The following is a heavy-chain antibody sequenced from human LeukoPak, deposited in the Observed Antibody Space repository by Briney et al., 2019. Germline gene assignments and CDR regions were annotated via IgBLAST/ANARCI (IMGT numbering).Heavy chain of an antibody. CDR2: ISGSGGST. CDR1: GFTVSSNY. Sequence: PGGSLRLSCAASGFTVSSNYMSWVRQAPGKGLEWVSSISGSGGSTYYADSVKGRLTISRDNSKNTLYLQMNSLRAEDTAVYYCATSRRSGSYSFDYWGQGTLVTVSS. J-gene: IGHJ4*02. CDR3: ATSRRSGSYSFDY. V-gene: IGHV3-23*01. D-gene: IGHD1-26*01.